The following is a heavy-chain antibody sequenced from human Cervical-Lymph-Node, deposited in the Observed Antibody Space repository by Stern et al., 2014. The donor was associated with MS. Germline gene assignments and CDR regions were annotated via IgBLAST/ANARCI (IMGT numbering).Heavy chain of an antibody. J-gene: IGHJ6*02. CDR1: GGPIGSGTYY. CDR3: ARDDAVGATRYHYAMDV. V-gene: IGHV4-61*02. CDR2: IYNSGST. Sequence: QLQLQESGPGLVKPSQTLALTCTVSGGPIGSGTYYWSWIRQPAGKGLEWIGRIYNSGSTSYNPSLKSRVTMSLDTSKNQFSLKLGSVTAADTAVYYCARDDAVGATRYHYAMDVWGQGTTVTVSS. D-gene: IGHD1-26*01.